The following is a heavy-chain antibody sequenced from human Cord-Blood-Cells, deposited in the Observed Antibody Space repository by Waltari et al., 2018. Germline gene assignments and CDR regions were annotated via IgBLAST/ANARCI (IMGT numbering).Heavy chain of an antibody. CDR2: FDPEKGET. CDR3: MASYRGPYGSGSYSDY. V-gene: IGHV1-24*01. CDR1: GYTLTELS. D-gene: IGHD3-10*01. J-gene: IGHJ4*02. Sequence: QVQLVQSGAEVKKPGASVKVSCKVSGYTLTELSMHWVRQAPGKGLEWMGGFDPEKGETNYAQKFQGRVTMTEDTSTDTAYMELSSLRSEDTAVYYCMASYRGPYGSGSYSDYWGQGTLVTVSS.